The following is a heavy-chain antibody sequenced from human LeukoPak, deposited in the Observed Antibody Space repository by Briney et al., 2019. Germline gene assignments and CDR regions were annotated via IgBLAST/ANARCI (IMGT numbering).Heavy chain of an antibody. CDR1: GYTFTTYY. J-gene: IGHJ4*02. CDR2: INPTGGST. D-gene: IGHD5-24*01. Sequence: GASVKVSCKASGYTFTTYYMHWVRQAPGQGLEWMGIINPTGGSTIYAQRFQGRVTMTRDTSTSTVYMELSSLRSEDTAVYYCARGPLRDGYNSGFDNWGQGTLVTVSS. V-gene: IGHV1-46*01. CDR3: ARGPLRDGYNSGFDN.